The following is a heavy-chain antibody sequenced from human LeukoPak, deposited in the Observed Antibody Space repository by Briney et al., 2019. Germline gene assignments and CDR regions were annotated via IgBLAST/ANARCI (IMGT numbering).Heavy chain of an antibody. CDR1: SGSFSGYY. CDR3: ARSPCSSTGCYYYYGMDV. CDR2: INHSGST. J-gene: IGHJ6*02. D-gene: IGHD2-2*01. Sequence: PSETLSLTCAVYSGSFSGYYWNWIRQPPGKGLEWIGEINHSGSTNFNPSLKSRVTISLDTSKNQFSLKLSSVTAADTAVYYCARSPCSSTGCYYYYGMDVWGQGTTVTVSS. V-gene: IGHV4-34*01.